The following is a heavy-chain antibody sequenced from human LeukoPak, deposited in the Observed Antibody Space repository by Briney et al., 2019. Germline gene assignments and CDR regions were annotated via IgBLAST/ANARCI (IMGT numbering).Heavy chain of an antibody. Sequence: NASETLSLTCTVSGGSISSYYWSWIRQPPGKGLEWIGYIYYSGSTNYNPSLKSRVTISVDTSKNQFSLKLSSVTAADTAVYYCARRYGSGSYYFDYWGQGTLVTVSS. CDR1: GGSISSYY. D-gene: IGHD3-10*01. V-gene: IGHV4-59*12. CDR3: ARRYGSGSYYFDY. J-gene: IGHJ4*02. CDR2: IYYSGST.